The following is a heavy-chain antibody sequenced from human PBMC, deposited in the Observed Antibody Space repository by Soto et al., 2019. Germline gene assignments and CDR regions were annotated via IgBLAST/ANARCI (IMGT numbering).Heavy chain of an antibody. V-gene: IGHV1-18*01. D-gene: IGHD6-13*01. Sequence: QVQLVQSGAEVKKPGASVKVSCKASGYTFTSYGISWVRQAPGQGLEWMGWISAYNGNTNYAQKLQGRVTMTTDTSTSTAYMELRSLRSDDTAVYYCASSIAAAGTRRTYSSGWYGMDVWGQGTTVTVSS. J-gene: IGHJ6*02. CDR2: ISAYNGNT. CDR3: ASSIAAAGTRRTYSSGWYGMDV. CDR1: GYTFTSYG.